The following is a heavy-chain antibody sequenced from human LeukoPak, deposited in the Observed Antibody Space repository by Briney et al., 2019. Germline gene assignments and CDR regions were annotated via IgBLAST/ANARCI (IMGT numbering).Heavy chain of an antibody. CDR3: AREGQHYYDSSGPFFDL. D-gene: IGHD3-22*01. Sequence: KPSETLSLTCTVSGGSISSYYWSWIRQPPGKGLEWIGYIYYSGSTNYNPSLKRRVTISVDTSKNQFSLKLSSVTAADTAVYYCAREGQHYYDSSGPFFDLWGRGTLVTVSS. V-gene: IGHV4-59*01. J-gene: IGHJ2*01. CDR1: GGSISSYY. CDR2: IYYSGST.